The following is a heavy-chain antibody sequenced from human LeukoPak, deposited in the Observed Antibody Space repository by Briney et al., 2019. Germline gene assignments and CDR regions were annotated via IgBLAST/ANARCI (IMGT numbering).Heavy chain of an antibody. Sequence: SETLSLTCTVSDYSINGDYYWGWIRQPPGKGLVWIGSFYHSGSTYYSPSLKSRVTVSVDTSKNEFSLNLTSVTAADTAVYFCARGIVGSRDFYFRYYFDYWGQGTLVTVSS. V-gene: IGHV4-38-2*02. D-gene: IGHD3/OR15-3a*01. J-gene: IGHJ4*02. CDR2: FYHSGST. CDR1: DYSINGDYY. CDR3: ARGIVGSRDFYFRYYFDY.